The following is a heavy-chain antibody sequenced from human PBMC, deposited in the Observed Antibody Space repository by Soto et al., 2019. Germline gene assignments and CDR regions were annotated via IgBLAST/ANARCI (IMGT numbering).Heavy chain of an antibody. V-gene: IGHV1-3*01. J-gene: IGHJ6*02. CDR1: GYTFTSYA. CDR2: INAGNGNT. Sequence: EASVKVSCKASGYTFTSYAMHWVRQAPGQRLEWMGWINAGNGNTKYSQKFQGRVTITRDTSASTAYMELSSLRSEDTAVYYCAREEYSSSWYYYYGMDVWGQGTTVTVSS. D-gene: IGHD6-13*01. CDR3: AREEYSSSWYYYYGMDV.